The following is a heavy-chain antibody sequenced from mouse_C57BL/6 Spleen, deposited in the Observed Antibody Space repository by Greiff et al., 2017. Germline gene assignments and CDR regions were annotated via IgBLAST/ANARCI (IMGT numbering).Heavy chain of an antibody. J-gene: IGHJ3*01. CDR1: GYTFTSYW. D-gene: IGHD2-2*01. CDR3: ARSGIAVTGTGTGRFAY. V-gene: IGHV1-69*01. CDR2: IDPSDSYT. Sequence: QVQLQQPGAELVMPGASVKLSCKASGYTFTSYWMHWVKQRPGQGLEWIGEIDPSDSYTNYNQKFKGKSTLTVDKSSSTAYMQLSSLTSADSAVYYCARSGIAVTGTGTGRFAYWGQGTLVTVSA.